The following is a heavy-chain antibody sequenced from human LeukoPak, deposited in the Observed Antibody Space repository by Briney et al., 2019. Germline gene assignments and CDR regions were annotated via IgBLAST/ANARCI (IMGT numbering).Heavy chain of an antibody. V-gene: IGHV1-8*01. CDR2: MNPNSGNT. D-gene: IGHD6-19*01. CDR3: AKEQWLDLRDAFDI. Sequence: ASVKVSCKASGYTFTSYDINWVRQATGQGLEWMGWMNPNSGNTGYAQKFQGRVTMTRNTSISTAYMELSSLRSEDTAVYYCAKEQWLDLRDAFDIWGQGTMVTVSS. CDR1: GYTFTSYD. J-gene: IGHJ3*02.